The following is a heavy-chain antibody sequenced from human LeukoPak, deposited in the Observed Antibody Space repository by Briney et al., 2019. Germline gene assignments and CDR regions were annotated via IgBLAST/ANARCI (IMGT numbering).Heavy chain of an antibody. J-gene: IGHJ6*03. D-gene: IGHD6-6*01. V-gene: IGHV3-33*08. CDR3: ARVIAARPARRTYYTDV. Sequence: GRSLRLSCAASGFTFSNYAIHWVRQAPGKGLEWVAAISSDGSSKYYAGSVRGRSTISRDNAKDSLYLQMNSLRAEDTAVYHCARVIAARPARRTYYTDVWGKGTTVTVSS. CDR1: GFTFSNYA. CDR2: ISSDGSSK.